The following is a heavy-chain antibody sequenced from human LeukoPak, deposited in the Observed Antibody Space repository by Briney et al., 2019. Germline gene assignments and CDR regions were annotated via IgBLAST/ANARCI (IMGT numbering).Heavy chain of an antibody. Sequence: SVKVSCKASGGTFSSYAISWVRQAPGQGLEWMGGIIPIFGTANYAQKFQGGVTITTDESTSTAYMELSSLRSEDTAVYYCARGRDCSGGSCYHALLDYWGQGTLVTVSS. J-gene: IGHJ4*02. CDR2: IIPIFGTA. CDR3: ARGRDCSGGSCYHALLDY. D-gene: IGHD2-15*01. V-gene: IGHV1-69*05. CDR1: GGTFSSYA.